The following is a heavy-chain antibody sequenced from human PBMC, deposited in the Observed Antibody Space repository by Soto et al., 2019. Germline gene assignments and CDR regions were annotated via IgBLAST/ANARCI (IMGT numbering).Heavy chain of an antibody. CDR3: ARVYSPGDYVGWFDP. J-gene: IGHJ5*02. D-gene: IGHD4-17*01. Sequence: QVQLVQSGAEVKKPGSSVKVSCKASGGTFSRYAISWVRQAPGQGLEWMGGIIPIFGTANYAQKFQGRVTITADKSTSTAYMALSSMRSEDKAVYYCARVYSPGDYVGWFDPCGQGTLVTVFS. V-gene: IGHV1-69*06. CDR1: GGTFSRYA. CDR2: IIPIFGTA.